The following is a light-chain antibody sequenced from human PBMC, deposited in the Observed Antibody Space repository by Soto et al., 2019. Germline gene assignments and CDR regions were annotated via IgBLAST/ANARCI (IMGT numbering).Light chain of an antibody. CDR2: DVN. V-gene: IGLV2-14*03. CDR1: SSDIGGYNY. J-gene: IGLJ2*01. Sequence: QSVLTQPASVFGSPGQSITISCTGTSSDIGGYNYVSWSQQHPGKAPKLIIYDVNNRPSGVSNRFSASKSGNMASLTISGLQAEDEADYYCSSYRDSSNFVVFGGGTKLTVL. CDR3: SSYRDSSNFVV.